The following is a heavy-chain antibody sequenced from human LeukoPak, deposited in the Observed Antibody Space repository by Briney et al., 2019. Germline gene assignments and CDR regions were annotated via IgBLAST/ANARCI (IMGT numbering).Heavy chain of an antibody. D-gene: IGHD3-16*01. J-gene: IGHJ4*01. CDR3: ARGVTSWASLDY. CDR1: GFTFSMSD. V-gene: IGHV3-30*02. Sequence: PGGSLRLSCAATGFTFSMSDMHWVRQAPGKGLEWVAIIPFDGSGQYYADSVKGRFTISRDTSKTTLHLLMNSLRAEDTAVYYCARGVTSWASLDYWGHGTLVTVSS. CDR2: IPFDGSGQ.